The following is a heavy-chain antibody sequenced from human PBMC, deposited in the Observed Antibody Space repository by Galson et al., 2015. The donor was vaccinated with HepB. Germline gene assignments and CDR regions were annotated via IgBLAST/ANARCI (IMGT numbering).Heavy chain of an antibody. CDR1: GYTFTSYG. Sequence: SVKVSCKASGYTFTSYGISWVRQAPGQGLEWMGWISAYNGNTNYAQKLQGRVTMTTDTSTSAAYMELRSLRSDDTAVYYCARDAPSSSWYIFDYWGQGTLVTVSS. J-gene: IGHJ4*02. V-gene: IGHV1-18*01. D-gene: IGHD6-13*01. CDR2: ISAYNGNT. CDR3: ARDAPSSSWYIFDY.